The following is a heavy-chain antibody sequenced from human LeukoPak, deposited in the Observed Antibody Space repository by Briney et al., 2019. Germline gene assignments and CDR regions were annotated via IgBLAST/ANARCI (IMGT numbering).Heavy chain of an antibody. CDR2: IPGSGGAT. D-gene: IGHD3-22*01. J-gene: IGHJ6*02. V-gene: IGHV3-23*01. CDR1: GFTFSSYA. CDR3: ARARPWDSSRSYYFGMDV. Sequence: PGGSLRLSCEASGFTFSSYAIRWVRQAPGTGLEWVSSIPGSGGATDYADSVRGRFSISRDSSKNTVYLQMNSLRDEDTAVYYCARARPWDSSRSYYFGMDVWGHGTTVTVSS.